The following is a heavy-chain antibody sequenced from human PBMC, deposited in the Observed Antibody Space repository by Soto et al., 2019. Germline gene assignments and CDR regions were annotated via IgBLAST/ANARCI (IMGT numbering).Heavy chain of an antibody. CDR1: GGSLSHYY. CDR3: ARGQECVVATH. CDR2: IKGDGST. Sequence: QVQLQQWGAGLLKPSETLSLNCAVNGGSLSHYYWSWIRQPPGKGLEGIGEIKGDGSTNYSPSLNSRATISSDTSNNQSALRLYAVTAADTGVYYCARGQECVVATHWDQGTLVTVSS. D-gene: IGHD5-12*01. J-gene: IGHJ4*02. V-gene: IGHV4-34*01.